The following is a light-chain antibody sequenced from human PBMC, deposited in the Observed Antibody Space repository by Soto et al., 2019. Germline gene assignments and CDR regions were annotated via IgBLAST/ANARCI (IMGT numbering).Light chain of an antibody. V-gene: IGKV1-27*01. Sequence: DIQMTQSPSSLSAFVGDRFTITFRASQDIGNFLAWYQQKPGKVPKLLIYAASTLQSGVPSRFSGSGSGTDFTLTISSLQPEDVATYYCQKCKVAPFTFGGGTKVDIK. CDR2: AAS. J-gene: IGKJ4*01. CDR3: QKCKVAPFT. CDR1: QDIGNF.